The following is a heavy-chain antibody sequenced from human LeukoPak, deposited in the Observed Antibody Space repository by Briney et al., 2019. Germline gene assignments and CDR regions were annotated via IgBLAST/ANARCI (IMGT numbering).Heavy chain of an antibody. J-gene: IGHJ6*03. V-gene: IGHV4-59*08. CDR1: GGSISSYY. D-gene: IGHD3-10*01. CDR2: IYYRGST. Sequence: SETLSLTCTDSGGSISSYYLSWIRQPPGKGLEWIGYIYYRGSTNYNPSLPSRVTNQVNTSKNQFSLKLSSVTAADTAVYYCARARIWFGEFTYYYYYMDVWGKGTTVTVSS. CDR3: ARARIWFGEFTYYYYYMDV.